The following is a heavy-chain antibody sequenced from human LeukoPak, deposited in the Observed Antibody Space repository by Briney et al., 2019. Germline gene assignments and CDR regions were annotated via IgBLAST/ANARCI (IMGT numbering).Heavy chain of an antibody. CDR1: RFTFSDYY. Sequence: PGGSLRLSCAASRFTFSDYYMSWIRQAPGKGLEWVSYISSSGSTMYYADSVKGRFTISRDNAKNSLYLQMNSLRAEDTAVYYCARIGGSGSYPYFDYWGQGTLVTVSS. CDR3: ARIGGSGSYPYFDY. J-gene: IGHJ4*02. CDR2: ISSSGSTM. D-gene: IGHD3-10*01. V-gene: IGHV3-11*04.